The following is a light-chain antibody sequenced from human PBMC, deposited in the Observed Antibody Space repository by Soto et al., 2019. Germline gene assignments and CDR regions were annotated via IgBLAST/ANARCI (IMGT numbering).Light chain of an antibody. CDR3: QQYNRYSLT. CDR2: DPS. J-gene: IGKJ4*01. CDR1: QSISSW. V-gene: IGKV1-5*01. Sequence: DIRMTQSPSTLSASVGDRVTITCRASQSISSWLAWYQQKPGKAPKLLIYDPSSLESGVPSRFSGSGSDTEFTLTINNLQPDDFATYHCQQYNRYSLTFGGGTKVEIK.